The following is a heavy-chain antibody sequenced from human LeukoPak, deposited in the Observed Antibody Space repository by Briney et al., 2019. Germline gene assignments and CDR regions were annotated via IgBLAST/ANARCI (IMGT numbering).Heavy chain of an antibody. CDR1: GYSLRCYW. CDR2: IYPGDSDT. Sequence: KHGEALKISCNGSGYSLRCYWIGWVRQMPGKGLEWMGIIYPGDSDTRYSPSFQGQVTISADKSISTAYLQWSILKASDTAMYYCARRDGYDSTTFDHWGQGTLVTVSS. V-gene: IGHV5-51*01. J-gene: IGHJ4*02. CDR3: ARRDGYDSTTFDH. D-gene: IGHD5-24*01.